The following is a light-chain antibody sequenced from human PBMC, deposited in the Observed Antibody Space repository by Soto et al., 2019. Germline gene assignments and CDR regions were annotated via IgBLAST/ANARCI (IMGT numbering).Light chain of an antibody. J-gene: IGLJ2*01. CDR2: DVS. CDR3: SSYTSSSTRRGV. Sequence: QSALTQPASVSGSPGQSITISCTGTSSDVGGYNYVSWYQQHPGKAPKLMIYDVSNRPSGVSNRFSGSKSGNTASLTISGLQAEDEADYYCSSYTSSSTRRGVFGGGTKVTVL. V-gene: IGLV2-14*01. CDR1: SSDVGGYNY.